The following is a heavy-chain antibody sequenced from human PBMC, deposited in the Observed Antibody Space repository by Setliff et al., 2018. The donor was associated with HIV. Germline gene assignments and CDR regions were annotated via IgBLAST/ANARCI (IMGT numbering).Heavy chain of an antibody. V-gene: IGHV1-2*02. Sequence: VKVSCKASGYTFTGYYIHWVRQAPGQGLEWMGWINPNSGGTNYAQKFQGRVTMTRDTSISTAYMELSRLRSDDTAVYYCARDFLAEYYYDSSASDYWGQGTLVTVSS. J-gene: IGHJ4*02. CDR3: ARDFLAEYYYDSSASDY. CDR2: INPNSGGT. D-gene: IGHD3-22*01. CDR1: GYTFTGYY.